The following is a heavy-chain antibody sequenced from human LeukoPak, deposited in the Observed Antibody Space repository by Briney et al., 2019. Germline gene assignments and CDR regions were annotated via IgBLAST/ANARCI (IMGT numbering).Heavy chain of an antibody. CDR2: VISSGTT. D-gene: IGHD3-10*01. CDR1: GGSISSDSYH. CDR3: ARVGWFGELFFDH. J-gene: IGHJ4*02. V-gene: IGHV4-61*02. Sequence: SQTLSLTCSVSGGSISSDSYHWTWIRQPAGKGLEWIGRVISSGTTNYNPSLKSRVTILVDTSKNQFSLKLNFVTAADTAVYYCARVGWFGELFFDHWGQGILVTVSS.